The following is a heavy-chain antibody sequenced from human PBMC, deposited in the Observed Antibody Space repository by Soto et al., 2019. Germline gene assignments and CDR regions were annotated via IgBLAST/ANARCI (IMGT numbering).Heavy chain of an antibody. V-gene: IGHV3-9*01. CDR1: GFTFDDYA. D-gene: IGHD2-15*01. CDR3: AKDMYPDIVVVVATTFDY. J-gene: IGHJ4*02. CDR2: ISWNSGSI. Sequence: VQLVESGGGLVQPGRSPRLSCAASGFTFDDYAMHWVRQAPGKGLEWVSGISWNSGSIGYADSVKGRFTISRDNAKNSLYLQMNSLRAEDTALYYCAKDMYPDIVVVVATTFDYWGQGTLVTVSS.